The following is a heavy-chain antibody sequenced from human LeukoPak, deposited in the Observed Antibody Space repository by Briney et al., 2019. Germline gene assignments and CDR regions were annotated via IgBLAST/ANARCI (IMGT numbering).Heavy chain of an antibody. CDR2: IYYSGST. D-gene: IGHD5-12*01. CDR1: GGSISSSSYY. J-gene: IGHJ4*02. Sequence: SETLSLTCTVSGGSISSSSYYWGWIRQPPGKGLEWIGSIYYSGSTYYNPPLKSRVTISVDTSKNQFSLKLSSVTAADTAVYYCARAKWLRLPLLGYYFDYWGQGTLVTVSS. V-gene: IGHV4-39*01. CDR3: ARAKWLRLPLLGYYFDY.